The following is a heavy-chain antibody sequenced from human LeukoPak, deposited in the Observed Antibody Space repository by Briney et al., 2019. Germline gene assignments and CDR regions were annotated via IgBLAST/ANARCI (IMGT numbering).Heavy chain of an antibody. D-gene: IGHD1-26*01. Sequence: PGGSLRLSCAASGFTFSDYYFSWIRQAPGKGLEWISYISSSGTTIYYADSVKGRFTISRDSAKNSVYLQMNSLRAEDTAVYYCARVAWGHDYWGQGTLVTVSS. V-gene: IGHV3-11*01. CDR2: ISSSGTTI. CDR3: ARVAWGHDY. J-gene: IGHJ4*02. CDR1: GFTFSDYY.